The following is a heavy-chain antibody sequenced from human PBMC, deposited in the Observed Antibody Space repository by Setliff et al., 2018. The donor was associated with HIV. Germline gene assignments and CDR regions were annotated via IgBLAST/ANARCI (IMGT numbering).Heavy chain of an antibody. CDR3: ARGLSFYDPGDFDY. Sequence: SETLSLTCTVSGGSISSYYWSWIRQPPGKGLEWIGYIYTSGSTNYNPSLKSRVTISVDTSKNQFSLKLSSVTAADTAVYYCARGLSFYDPGDFDYWGQGTLVTVSS. CDR2: IYTSGST. D-gene: IGHD3-22*01. CDR1: GGSISSYY. J-gene: IGHJ4*02. V-gene: IGHV4-4*09.